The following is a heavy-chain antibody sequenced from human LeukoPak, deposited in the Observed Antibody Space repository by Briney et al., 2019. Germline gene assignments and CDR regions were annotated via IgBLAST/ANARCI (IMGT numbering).Heavy chain of an antibody. J-gene: IGHJ4*02. Sequence: ASVKVSCKASGYTFTSYYMHWVRQAPGQGLEWMGIINPSGGSTSYAQKFQGRVTMTRDTSTSTVYMELSSLRSEDTAMYYCARAHYYDSSGYPGDYWGQGTLVTVSS. CDR3: ARAHYYDSSGYPGDY. V-gene: IGHV1-46*01. CDR1: GYTFTSYY. CDR2: INPSGGST. D-gene: IGHD3-22*01.